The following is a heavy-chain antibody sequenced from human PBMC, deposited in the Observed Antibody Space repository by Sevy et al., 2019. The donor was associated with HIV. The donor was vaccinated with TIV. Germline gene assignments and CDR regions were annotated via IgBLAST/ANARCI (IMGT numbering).Heavy chain of an antibody. D-gene: IGHD3-22*01. Sequence: SETLSLTCTVSGGSISSYYWSWIRQPPGKGLEWIGYIYYSGSTNYNPSLKSRVTISVDTSKNQFSLKLSSVTAADTAVYYCVRGATYYYDSSGMEFDYWGQGTLVTVSS. J-gene: IGHJ4*02. V-gene: IGHV4-59*01. CDR1: GGSISSYY. CDR3: VRGATYYYDSSGMEFDY. CDR2: IYYSGST.